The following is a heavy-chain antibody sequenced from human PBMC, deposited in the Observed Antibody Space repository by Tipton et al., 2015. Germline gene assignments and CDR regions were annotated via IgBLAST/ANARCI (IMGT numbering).Heavy chain of an antibody. J-gene: IGHJ6*02. CDR1: GFTVSSNY. D-gene: IGHD5-24*01. CDR2: IYSGGST. V-gene: IGHV3-53*01. Sequence: GSLRLSCAASGFTVSSNYMSWVRQAPGKGLEWVSVIYSGGSTYYADSVKGRFTISRDDSKNTLYLQMNSLRAEDTAVYYCTTSRDVYNYYYYAMDVWGQGTMVTVSS. CDR3: TTSRDVYNYYYYAMDV.